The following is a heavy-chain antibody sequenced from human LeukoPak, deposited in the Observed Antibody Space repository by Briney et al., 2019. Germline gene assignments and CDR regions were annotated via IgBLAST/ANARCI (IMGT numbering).Heavy chain of an antibody. CDR3: ARETAIPSSGWYPSPFFDY. Sequence: SETLSLTCSVSGGSISSTYYYWGWIRQPPGKGLEWIGYIYYSGSTYYNPSLKSRVTISVDTSKNQFSLKLSSVIAADTAVYYCARETAIPSSGWYPSPFFDYWGQGTLVTVSS. V-gene: IGHV4-31*03. CDR2: IYYSGST. J-gene: IGHJ4*02. D-gene: IGHD6-19*01. CDR1: GGSISSTYYY.